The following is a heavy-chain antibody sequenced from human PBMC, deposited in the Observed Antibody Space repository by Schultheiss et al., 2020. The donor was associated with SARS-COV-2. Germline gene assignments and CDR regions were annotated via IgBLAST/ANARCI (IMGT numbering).Heavy chain of an antibody. CDR1: GLTFSSYA. D-gene: IGHD5-18*01. J-gene: IGHJ4*02. Sequence: GGSLRLSCAASGLTFSSYAMSWVRQAPGKGLEWVSGITGSGGNTYYADSVKGRFTISRDNSKNTLYLQMNSLRAEDTAVYYCAKGSTGYSYGMNWGQGTLVTVSS. CDR3: AKGSTGYSYGMN. V-gene: IGHV3-23*01. CDR2: ITGSGGNT.